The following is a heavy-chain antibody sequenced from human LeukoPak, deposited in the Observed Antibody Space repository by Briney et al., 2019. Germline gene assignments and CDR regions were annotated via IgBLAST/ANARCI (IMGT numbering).Heavy chain of an antibody. CDR3: ARRGSHCSSAACYSGDY. V-gene: IGHV3-23*01. J-gene: IGHJ4*02. CDR2: ISNSGSLT. CDR1: GFSFNDYG. D-gene: IGHD2-15*01. Sequence: GGSLRLSCSASGFSFNDYGMSWVRQAPGKGLEWVSTISNSGSLTYFADSVKGRFTISRDNSKSTLYLQMSSLRAGDTAFYYCARRGSHCSSAACYSGDYWGQGTLVTVSS.